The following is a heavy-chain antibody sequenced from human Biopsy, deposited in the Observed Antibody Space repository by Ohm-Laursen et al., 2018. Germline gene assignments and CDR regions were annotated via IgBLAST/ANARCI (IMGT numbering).Heavy chain of an antibody. CDR2: INPGGNST. CDR1: GYIFTELS. CDR3: VLASFDY. V-gene: IGHV1-46*01. Sequence: ASVKVSCKVSGYIFTELSIHWVRQAPGQGLEWMGIINPGGNSTAYTQNFQGRVTMTWDTSTTTVYMELSSLRSEDTAVYYCVLASFDYWGQGTLVTVPS. J-gene: IGHJ4*02.